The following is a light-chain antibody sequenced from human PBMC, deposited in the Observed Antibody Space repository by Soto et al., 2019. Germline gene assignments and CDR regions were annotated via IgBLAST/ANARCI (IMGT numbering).Light chain of an antibody. J-gene: IGKJ4*01. V-gene: IGKV3-20*01. Sequence: EIVLTQSPGTLSLSPGERATLSCRASQSVSSSYLAWYQQKPGQAPRLLIYGASSRATGMPDRFIGSGSGTDFTVTISRLEPEDFAVYYCQQYGSSPLTFGGGTKVEIK. CDR2: GAS. CDR3: QQYGSSPLT. CDR1: QSVSSSY.